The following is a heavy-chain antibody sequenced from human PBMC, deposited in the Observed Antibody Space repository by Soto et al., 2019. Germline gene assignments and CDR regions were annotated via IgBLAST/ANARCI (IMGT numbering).Heavy chain of an antibody. CDR3: AGQSEFQQLVLIHALLSQSVPDLSFDY. CDR1: GGSISSSSYY. V-gene: IGHV4-39*01. CDR2: IYYSGST. J-gene: IGHJ4*02. D-gene: IGHD6-13*01. Sequence: SETLSLTCTVSGGSISSSSYYWGWIRQPPGKGLEWIGSIYYSGSTYYNPSLKSRVTISVDTSKNQFSLKLSSVTAADTAVYYCAGQSEFQQLVLIHALLSQSVPDLSFDYWGQGTLVTVSS.